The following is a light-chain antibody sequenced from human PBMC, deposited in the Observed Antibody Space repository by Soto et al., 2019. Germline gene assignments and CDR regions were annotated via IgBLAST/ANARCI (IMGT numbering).Light chain of an antibody. V-gene: IGKV1-33*01. J-gene: IGKJ3*01. CDR2: DAS. Sequence: DIQMTQSPSSLSASVGDRVTITCQASQDIRNYLNWYQQKPGKAPKLLIYDASNLQTGVPSRFSGSRSRTEFHCPIRSMQSEDFAKHSCQQYDNIPVTVGPATKVDSK. CDR3: QQYDNIPVT. CDR1: QDIRNY.